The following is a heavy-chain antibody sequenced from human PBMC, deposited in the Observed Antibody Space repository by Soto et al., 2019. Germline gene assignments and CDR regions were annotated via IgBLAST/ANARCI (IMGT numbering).Heavy chain of an antibody. D-gene: IGHD2-21*02. CDR3: ARIGVDGH. J-gene: IGHJ1*01. V-gene: IGHV1-18*01. CDR1: GYTFTSYG. Sequence: QVQLVQSGSEIKKPGASVKVSCKAFGYTFTSYGIGWVRQAPGQGLEWMGWISVYNDNTNYAQKFQGRDTMTTETSSSTAYMELRSLKSDYPAVYYWARIGVDGHWGQGNLVTVSS. CDR2: ISVYNDNT.